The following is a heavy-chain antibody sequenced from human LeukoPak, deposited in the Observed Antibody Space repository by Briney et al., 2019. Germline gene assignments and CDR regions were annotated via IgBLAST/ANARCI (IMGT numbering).Heavy chain of an antibody. Sequence: GGSLRLSCATSGFTFSSYSMNWVRQAPGKGLEWVSSISSSSSYIYYADSVKGRFTFSRDNAKNSLYLQMNSLRAEDTAVYYCARNYDSSGYYPPYYYYMDVWGKGTTVTVSS. V-gene: IGHV3-21*01. CDR2: ISSSSSYI. D-gene: IGHD3-22*01. CDR3: ARNYDSSGYYPPYYYYMDV. CDR1: GFTFSSYS. J-gene: IGHJ6*03.